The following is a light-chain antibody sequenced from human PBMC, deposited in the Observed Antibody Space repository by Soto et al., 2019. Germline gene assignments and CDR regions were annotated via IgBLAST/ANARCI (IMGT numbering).Light chain of an antibody. J-gene: IGKJ1*01. CDR3: QRYNSYPWT. Sequence: DIQMTQSPSTLSASVGDRVTITCRASQSISSWLAWYQPTPGKAPNLLIYKASSLESGVPSRFSGSGSGTEFTLTISSLQPDDFATYYCQRYNSYPWTFGQGTKVDIK. CDR2: KAS. V-gene: IGKV1-5*03. CDR1: QSISSW.